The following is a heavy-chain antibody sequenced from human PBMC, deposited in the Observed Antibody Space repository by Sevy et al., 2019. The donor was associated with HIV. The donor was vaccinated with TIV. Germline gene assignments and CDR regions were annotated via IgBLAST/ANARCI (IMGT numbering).Heavy chain of an antibody. Sequence: GGSLRLSCAASGFTFSSYAMSWVRQAPGKGLEWVSAISGSGGSTYYADSVKGRFTISRDNSKNTLHLQMNSLRAEDTAVYYCAKPLVVTTTRESDYWGQGTLVTVSS. CDR2: ISGSGGST. CDR1: GFTFSSYA. V-gene: IGHV3-23*01. D-gene: IGHD2-21*02. CDR3: AKPLVVTTTRESDY. J-gene: IGHJ4*02.